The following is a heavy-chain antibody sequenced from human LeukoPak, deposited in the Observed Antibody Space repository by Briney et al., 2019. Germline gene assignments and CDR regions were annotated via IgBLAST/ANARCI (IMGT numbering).Heavy chain of an antibody. CDR1: GGTFSSYA. CDR2: IIPIFGTA. V-gene: IGHV1-69*13. Sequence: SVQVSCEASGGTFSSYAISWVRQAPGQGLEWMGGIIPIFGTANYAQKFQGRVTITADESTSTAYMELSSLRSEDTAVYYCARDGHYGSYYGYWGQGTLVTVSS. J-gene: IGHJ4*02. CDR3: ARDGHYGSYYGY. D-gene: IGHD3-16*01.